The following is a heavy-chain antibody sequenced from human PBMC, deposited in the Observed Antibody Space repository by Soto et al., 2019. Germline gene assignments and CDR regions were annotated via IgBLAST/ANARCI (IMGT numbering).Heavy chain of an antibody. V-gene: IGHV4-34*01. CDR2: INHSGST. CDR3: AGLTYWNGVLDP. CDR1: GGSFSGYY. J-gene: IGHJ5*02. D-gene: IGHD1-1*01. Sequence: SETPSLTCAVYGGSFSGYYWSWIRQPPGKGLEWIGEINHSGSTNYNPSLKSRVTISVDTSKNQFSLKLSSVTAADTAVYYCAGLTYWNGVLDPWGQGTLVTVSS.